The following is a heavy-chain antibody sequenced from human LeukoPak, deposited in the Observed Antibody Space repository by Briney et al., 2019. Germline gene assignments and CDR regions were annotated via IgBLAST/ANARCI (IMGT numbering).Heavy chain of an antibody. CDR3: ARQGFNWNYRDY. V-gene: IGHV5-10-1*01. D-gene: IGHD1-7*01. J-gene: IGHJ4*02. Sequence: GESLKISCQVSGYSFPSYWISWVRQMAGGGLEYIGRTDPSVSHTHYSPSFQGHVILSADKSITTAYLQWSSLRASYTAIYYCARQGFNWNYRDYWGQGTQVTVS. CDR1: GYSFPSYW. CDR2: TDPSVSHT.